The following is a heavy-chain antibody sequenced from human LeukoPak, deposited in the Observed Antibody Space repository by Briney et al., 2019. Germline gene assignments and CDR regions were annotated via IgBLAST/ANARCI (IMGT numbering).Heavy chain of an antibody. V-gene: IGHV3-53*01. Sequence: PGGSLRLSCAASGFTVSSNYMSWVRQAPGKGLEWVSVIYSSGSTYYADSVKGRFTISRDNSKNTLYLQMNSLRAEDTAVYYCARAPGGGNPGEDYFDYWAREPWSPSPQ. CDR1: GFTVSSNY. J-gene: IGHJ4*02. CDR2: IYSSGST. D-gene: IGHD3-10*01. CDR3: ARAPGGGNPGEDYFDY.